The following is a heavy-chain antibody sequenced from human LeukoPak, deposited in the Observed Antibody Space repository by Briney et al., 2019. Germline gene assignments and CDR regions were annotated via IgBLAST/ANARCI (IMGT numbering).Heavy chain of an antibody. Sequence: GGSLRLSCAASGFTFNSYAMSWVRQAPGKGLEWVSVISGSGGSTYYADSVKGRFTISRDNSKNTLYLQMNSLRAEDTAVYYCASSLQWLVIDYWGQGNLVTVSS. CDR3: ASSLQWLVIDY. CDR2: ISGSGGST. V-gene: IGHV3-23*01. D-gene: IGHD6-19*01. J-gene: IGHJ4*02. CDR1: GFTFNSYA.